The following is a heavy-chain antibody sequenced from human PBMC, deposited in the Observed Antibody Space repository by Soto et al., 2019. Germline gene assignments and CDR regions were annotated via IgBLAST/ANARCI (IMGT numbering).Heavy chain of an antibody. V-gene: IGHV4-39*01. Sequence: PSETLSLTCTVSGGSISSSSYYWGWIRQPPGKGLEWIGSIYYSGSTYYNPSLKSRVTISVDTSKNQFSLKLSSVTAADTAVYYCATEPGYSSSSGWFDPWGQGTLVTVS. CDR1: GGSISSSSYY. CDR3: ATEPGYSSSSGWFDP. J-gene: IGHJ5*02. CDR2: IYYSGST. D-gene: IGHD6-13*01.